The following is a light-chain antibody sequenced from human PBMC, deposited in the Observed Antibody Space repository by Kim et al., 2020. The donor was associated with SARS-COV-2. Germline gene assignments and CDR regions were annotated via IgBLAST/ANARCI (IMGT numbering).Light chain of an antibody. V-gene: IGKV1-5*03. CDR1: QSIDHW. CDR2: KAS. Sequence: DIQMTQSPSTLSASVGDRVTITCRASQSIDHWLAWYQLKPGKAPKLLIYKASSLQTGVPSRFSGSGSGTEFILTISSLQPDDFATFYCQHYYTFPYTFGQGTKVDIK. CDR3: QHYYTFPYT. J-gene: IGKJ2*01.